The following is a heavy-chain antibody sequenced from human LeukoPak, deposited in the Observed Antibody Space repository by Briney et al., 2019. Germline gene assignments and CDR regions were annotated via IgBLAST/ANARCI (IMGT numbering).Heavy chain of an antibody. V-gene: IGHV4-39*07. CDR1: GGSISSSSYY. CDR2: IYYSGST. Sequence: RTSETLSLTCTVSGGSISSSSYYWGWIRQPPGKGLEWIGSIYYSGSTYYNPSLKSRVTISVDTSKNQFSLKLSSVTAADTAVYYCARDTRDYGGTYDAFDIWGQGTMVTVSS. CDR3: ARDTRDYGGTYDAFDI. D-gene: IGHD4-23*01. J-gene: IGHJ3*02.